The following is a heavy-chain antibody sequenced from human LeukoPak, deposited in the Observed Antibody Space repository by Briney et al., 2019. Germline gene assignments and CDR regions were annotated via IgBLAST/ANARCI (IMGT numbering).Heavy chain of an antibody. D-gene: IGHD3-10*01. CDR2: IYSGGST. CDR1: GFTFSNYA. CDR3: ARVPDYGSGSWFDY. Sequence: PGGSLRLSCAASGFTFSNYAMHWARQAPGKGLEWVSVIYSGGSTYHADSVRGRFTISRDKSKNTLYLQMNSLRAEDTAVYYCARVPDYGSGSWFDYWGQGTLVTVSS. J-gene: IGHJ4*02. V-gene: IGHV3-66*01.